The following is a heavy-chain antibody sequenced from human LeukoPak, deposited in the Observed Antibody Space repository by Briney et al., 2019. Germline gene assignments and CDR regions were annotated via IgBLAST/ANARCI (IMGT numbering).Heavy chain of an antibody. V-gene: IGHV3-7*03. CDR1: GFIFSRYW. D-gene: IGHD2-2*01. Sequence: GGSLRLSCAASGFIFSRYWMSWVRQAPGKGLEWVANINQDGSEKYYVDSVRGRFTISRDNSKNTLYLQMNSLRAEDTAVYYCAKRRSAAADYSLDYWGQGTLVTVSS. J-gene: IGHJ4*02. CDR3: AKRRSAAADYSLDY. CDR2: INQDGSEK.